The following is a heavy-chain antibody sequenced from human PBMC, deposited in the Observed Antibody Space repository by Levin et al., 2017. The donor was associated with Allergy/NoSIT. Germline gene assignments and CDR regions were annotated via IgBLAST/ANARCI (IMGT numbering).Heavy chain of an antibody. J-gene: IGHJ3*02. Sequence: SETLSLTCAVYGASFSGYYWSWIRQPPGRGLEWIGEISHRESTTYNPSLKSRVTISLDTSGNQYSLRRDSVTAADTAIYYCAVFSFRYGTFDIWGQGTMVTVSS. CDR2: ISHREST. CDR3: AVFSFRYGTFDI. CDR1: GASFSGYY. D-gene: IGHD4-17*01. V-gene: IGHV4-34*01.